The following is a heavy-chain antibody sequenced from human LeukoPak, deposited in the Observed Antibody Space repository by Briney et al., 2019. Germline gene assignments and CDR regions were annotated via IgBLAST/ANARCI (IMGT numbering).Heavy chain of an antibody. Sequence: GGSLRLSCAASGFIFSNYAMSWVRQAPGKGLEWVAVISYDGSNKYYADFVKGRFTISRDNAKNSLYLQMNSLRAEDTAVYYCARAEQQLADYWGQGTLVTVSS. V-gene: IGHV3-30-3*01. J-gene: IGHJ4*02. CDR1: GFIFSNYA. CDR3: ARAEQQLADY. D-gene: IGHD6-13*01. CDR2: ISYDGSNK.